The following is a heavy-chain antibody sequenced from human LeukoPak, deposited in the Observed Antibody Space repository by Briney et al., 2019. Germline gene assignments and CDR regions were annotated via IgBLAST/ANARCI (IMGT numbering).Heavy chain of an antibody. V-gene: IGHV1-2*02. CDR2: INPNSGGT. D-gene: IGHD3-22*01. CDR3: ARANHSGYYPNWFDP. Sequence: ASVKVSCKASGYTFTGYYMHWVRQAPGQGLEWMRWINPNSGGTNYAQKFQGRVTMTRHTSISTAYMELSRLRSDDTAVYYCARANHSGYYPNWFDPWGQGTLVTVST. J-gene: IGHJ5*02. CDR1: GYTFTGYY.